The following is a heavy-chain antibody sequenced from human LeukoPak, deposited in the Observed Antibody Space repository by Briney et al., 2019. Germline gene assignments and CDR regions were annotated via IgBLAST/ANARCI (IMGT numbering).Heavy chain of an antibody. CDR3: ARETLGSRYVDV. D-gene: IGHD1-14*01. CDR2: IYTSGST. V-gene: IGHV4-61*02. CDR1: GGSISSGSYY. Sequence: SETLSLTCTVSGGSISSGSYYWSWIRQPAGKGLEWIGRIYTSGSTNYNPSLKSRVTISVDTSKNQFSLKLSSVTAADTAVYYCARETLGSRYVDVWGQGTTVTVSS. J-gene: IGHJ6*02.